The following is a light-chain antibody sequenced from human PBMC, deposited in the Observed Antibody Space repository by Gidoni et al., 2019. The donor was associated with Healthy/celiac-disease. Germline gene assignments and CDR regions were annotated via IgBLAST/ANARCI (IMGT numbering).Light chain of an antibody. CDR2: DNN. J-gene: IGLJ3*02. CDR3: GTWDSSLSVGV. CDR1: SSNIRNNY. Sequence: QSVLTQPPSVSAAPGQKVTISCSGSSSNIRNNYVSWYQQVPGTAPKLLIYDNNKRPSGIPDRFSGSKSGTSATLGITGLQTGDEADYYCGTWDSSLSVGVFGGGTKLTVL. V-gene: IGLV1-51*01.